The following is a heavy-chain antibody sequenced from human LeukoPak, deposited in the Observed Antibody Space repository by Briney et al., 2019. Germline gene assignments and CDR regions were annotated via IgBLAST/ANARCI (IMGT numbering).Heavy chain of an antibody. D-gene: IGHD6-13*01. CDR1: GFTLGDYW. J-gene: IGHJ6*03. Sequence: GGSQRLSCAASGFTLGDYWMGWVRQAPGTGLEWVANIKNDGSDKYYMESVKGRFTISRDNAKNSVYLQMNSLRAEDTAVYYCARDHYSSLFYYYYYMDVWGKGTTVTVSS. CDR2: IKNDGSDK. V-gene: IGHV3-7*01. CDR3: ARDHYSSLFYYYYYMDV.